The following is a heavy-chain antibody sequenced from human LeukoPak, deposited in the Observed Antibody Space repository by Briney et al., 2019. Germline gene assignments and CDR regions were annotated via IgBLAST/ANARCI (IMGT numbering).Heavy chain of an antibody. CDR3: ARGGYYAASDI. J-gene: IGHJ4*02. Sequence: TGGSLRLSCAASGLTFSSHAVHWVRQAPGKGLEYVSAIVSNGGNTYYADSVRGRFTISRDNSKDTVYLQMGSLRPEDTAVYYCARGGYYAASDIWGQGALVTVSS. CDR2: IVSNGGNT. CDR1: GLTFSSHA. V-gene: IGHV3-64*02. D-gene: IGHD3-3*01.